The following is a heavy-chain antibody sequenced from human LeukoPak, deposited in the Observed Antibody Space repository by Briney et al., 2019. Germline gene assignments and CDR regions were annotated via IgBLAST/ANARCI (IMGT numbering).Heavy chain of an antibody. D-gene: IGHD2-21*02. CDR3: ASPTYCGGDCYPRWYYGMDV. Sequence: GASVKVSCKASGYTFTGYYMHWVRQAPGQGLEWMGRINPNSGGTNYAQKFQGRVTMTRDTSISTAYMELSRLRSDDTAVYYCASPTYCGGDCYPRWYYGMDVWGQGTTVTVSS. CDR1: GYTFTGYY. CDR2: INPNSGGT. J-gene: IGHJ6*02. V-gene: IGHV1-2*06.